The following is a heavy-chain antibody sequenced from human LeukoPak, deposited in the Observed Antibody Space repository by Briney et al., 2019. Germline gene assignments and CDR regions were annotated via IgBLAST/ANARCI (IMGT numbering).Heavy chain of an antibody. CDR3: AKGPYSRSYSVYFQH. J-gene: IGHJ1*01. Sequence: GGSLRLSCAASGFTFDDYAMHWVRQAPGKGLEWVSGISWNSGSIGYADSVKGRFTISRDNAKNSLYLQMNSLRAEDMALYYCAKGPYSRSYSVYFQHWGQGTLVTVSS. CDR2: ISWNSGSI. V-gene: IGHV3-9*03. D-gene: IGHD1-26*01. CDR1: GFTFDDYA.